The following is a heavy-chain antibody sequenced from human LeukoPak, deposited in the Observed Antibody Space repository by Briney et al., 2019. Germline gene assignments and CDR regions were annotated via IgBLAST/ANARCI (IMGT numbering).Heavy chain of an antibody. J-gene: IGHJ4*02. CDR2: IIPLLDTV. CDR3: ARDRRDGYFDY. V-gene: IGHV1-69*01. Sequence: SVKVSCKASGGTFSSYAISWVRQAPGQGLEWMGGIIPLLDTVNYAQRFQGRVTITADESTSTAYMELSSLRSEDTAVYYCARDRRDGYFDYWGQGTLVTVSS. D-gene: IGHD5-24*01. CDR1: GGTFSSYA.